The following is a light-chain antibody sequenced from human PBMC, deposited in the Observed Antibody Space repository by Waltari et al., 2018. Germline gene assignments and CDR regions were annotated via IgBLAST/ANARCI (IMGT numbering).Light chain of an antibody. J-gene: IGKJ2*01. V-gene: IGKV3-20*01. Sequence: EIVLTQSPGTLSLSPGERATLSCRASQSVSNTYLAWYQQKPGQAPRLLIYDAFSRATGIPDMFSGSGSGTDFTLTISRLEPEDFAVYYCEHYDNSPRMYTFGQGTKLEI. CDR1: QSVSNTY. CDR2: DAF. CDR3: EHYDNSPRMYT.